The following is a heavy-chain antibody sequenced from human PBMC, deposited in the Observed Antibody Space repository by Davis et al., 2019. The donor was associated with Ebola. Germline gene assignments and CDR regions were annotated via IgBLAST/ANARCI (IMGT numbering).Heavy chain of an antibody. CDR1: ESTFNTHW. J-gene: IGHJ6*04. D-gene: IGHD3-10*02. CDR3: AGMFAAGV. V-gene: IGHV3-7*03. CDR2: INEDGSQK. Sequence: GESLKISCEASESTFNTHWVTWARPAPGKGMEWVSNINEDGSQKYYADSMKGRVTISRDNAKNSLFLQMNSLRVDDTAVYYCAGMFAAGVWGKGTTVTVSS.